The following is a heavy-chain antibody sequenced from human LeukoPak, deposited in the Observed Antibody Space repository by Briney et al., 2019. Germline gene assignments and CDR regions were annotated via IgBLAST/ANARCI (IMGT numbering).Heavy chain of an antibody. V-gene: IGHV3-30-3*01. CDR2: ISYDGGNT. J-gene: IGHJ4*02. CDR3: AKEGTGIHFDY. CDR1: GFTFSSNA. Sequence: GGSLRLSCAASGFTFSSNAIHWVRQAPGKGLEWVAEISYDGGNTYYADSVKGRFTISRDNSKNTLYLQMNSLRAEDTAVYYCAKEGTGIHFDYWGQGTLVTVSS. D-gene: IGHD1-1*01.